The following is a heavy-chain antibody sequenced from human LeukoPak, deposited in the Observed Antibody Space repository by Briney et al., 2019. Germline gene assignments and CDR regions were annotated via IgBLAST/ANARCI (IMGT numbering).Heavy chain of an antibody. V-gene: IGHV3-49*04. D-gene: IGHD6-19*01. CDR2: IRSKTYGGTT. CDR1: GFSIDDYG. J-gene: IGHJ4*02. Sequence: GGSLRLSCTASGFSIDDYGLSWVRQAPGKGLEWVGFIRSKTYGGTTEYAASVKARFTISRDDSKSIAYLQMNSLKTEDTAVYYCAGGSYSTGWYVGYWGQGTLVTVSS. CDR3: AGGSYSTGWYVGY.